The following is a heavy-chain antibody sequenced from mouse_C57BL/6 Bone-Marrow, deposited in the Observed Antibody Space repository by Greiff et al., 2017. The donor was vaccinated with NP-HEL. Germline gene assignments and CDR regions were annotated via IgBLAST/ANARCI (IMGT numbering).Heavy chain of an antibody. Sequence: VQLQQSGPGLVAPSQSLSITCTVSGFSLTSYGVDWVRQSPGKGLEWLGVIWGVGSTNYNSALKSRLSISKDNSKSQVFLNMNSLQTDDTAMYYCARDYYGSSYWYFDVWGTGTTVTVSS. CDR1: GFSLTSYG. J-gene: IGHJ1*03. V-gene: IGHV2-6*01. D-gene: IGHD1-1*01. CDR2: IWGVGST. CDR3: ARDYYGSSYWYFDV.